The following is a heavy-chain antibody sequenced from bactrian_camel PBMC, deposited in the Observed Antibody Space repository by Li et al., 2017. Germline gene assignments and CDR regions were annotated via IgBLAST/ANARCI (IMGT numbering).Heavy chain of an antibody. J-gene: IGHJ4*01. D-gene: IGHD5*01. CDR1: KHTSSSYC. CDR3: AAQRLGICSLLPRHVTD. Sequence: DVQLVESGGGSVQPGGSLTLSCTASKHTSSSYCMGWFRQAPGKEREGIARIMRDGSTNYADSVKGRFTISKDSAKNTLYLEMNSLKPEDTAMYYCAAQRLGICSLLPRHVTDWGQGTQVTVS. CDR2: IMRDGST. V-gene: IGHV3S67*01.